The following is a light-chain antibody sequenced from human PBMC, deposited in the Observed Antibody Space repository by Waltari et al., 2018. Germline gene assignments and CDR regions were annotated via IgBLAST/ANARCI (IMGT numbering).Light chain of an antibody. CDR2: GAS. V-gene: IGKV3-15*01. Sequence: ERVMTQSPAPLSVSPGERATLSCRARQSVDSNVAWYQQKPGQAPRLLIYGASTRATGIPARFSGSGSGTDFTLTISSLQSEDFALYYCQQYNNWPLTFGQGTRLEIK. CDR3: QQYNNWPLT. CDR1: QSVDSN. J-gene: IGKJ5*01.